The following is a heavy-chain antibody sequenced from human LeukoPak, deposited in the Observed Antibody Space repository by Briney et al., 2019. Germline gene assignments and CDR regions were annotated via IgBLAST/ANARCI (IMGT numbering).Heavy chain of an antibody. CDR2: ISGSGEGT. V-gene: IGHV3-23*01. J-gene: IGHJ4*02. Sequence: GGSLRLSCAASGFSFSSYGMNWVRQAPGKGLEWVSGISGSGEGTYYADSVKGRFTISRDNSKNTLYLQMNSLRDEDTAVYYCASPSYRDFWGQGTLVAVSS. CDR3: ASPSYRDF. CDR1: GFSFSSYG. D-gene: IGHD3-10*01.